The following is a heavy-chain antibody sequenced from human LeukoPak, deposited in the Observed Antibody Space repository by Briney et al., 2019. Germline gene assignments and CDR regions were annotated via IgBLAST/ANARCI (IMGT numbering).Heavy chain of an antibody. CDR3: ARRPYSSSWYLLEYYFDY. Sequence: SETLSLTCTVSGGSISSSSYYWGWIRQPPGKGLEWIGSIYYSESTYYNQSLKSRVTITVDTSKSQFSLKLSSVTAADTAVYYCARRPYSSSWYLLEYYFDYWGQGTLVTVSS. V-gene: IGHV4-39*01. D-gene: IGHD6-13*01. CDR2: IYYSEST. J-gene: IGHJ4*02. CDR1: GGSISSSSYY.